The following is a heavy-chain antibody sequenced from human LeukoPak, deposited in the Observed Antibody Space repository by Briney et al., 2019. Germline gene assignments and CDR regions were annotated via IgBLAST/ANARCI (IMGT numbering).Heavy chain of an antibody. CDR3: VKDRTGWYFDY. Sequence: GGSLRLSCSASGFTFSSYAMHWVRQAPGKGLVYVSAISSNGGSTYYADSVKGRFTISRDNSKNTLYLQMSSLRAEDTAVYYCVKDRTGWYFDYWGQGTLVTVSS. D-gene: IGHD6-19*01. CDR2: ISSNGGST. CDR1: GFTFSSYA. J-gene: IGHJ4*02. V-gene: IGHV3-64D*06.